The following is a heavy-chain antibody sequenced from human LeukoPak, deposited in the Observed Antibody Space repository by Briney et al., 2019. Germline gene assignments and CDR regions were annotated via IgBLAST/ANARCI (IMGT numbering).Heavy chain of an antibody. CDR2: IYSGGST. CDR1: GFTVSSNY. CDR3: ASVQGSSWSINWFDP. J-gene: IGHJ5*02. Sequence: QPGGSLRLSCAASGFTVSSNYMSWVRQAPGKGLEWVSVIYSGGSTYYADSVKGRFTISRDNSKNTLYLQMNSLRAEDTAVYYCASVQGSSWSINWFDPWGQGTLVTVSS. V-gene: IGHV3-53*01. D-gene: IGHD6-13*01.